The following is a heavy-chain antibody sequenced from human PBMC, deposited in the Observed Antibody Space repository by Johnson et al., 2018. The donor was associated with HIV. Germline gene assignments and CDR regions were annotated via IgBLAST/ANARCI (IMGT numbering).Heavy chain of an antibody. J-gene: IGHJ3*02. D-gene: IGHD2-8*01. CDR2: ISFDGNNE. Sequence: QVQLVESGGGAVQPGRSLRLCCEASGFTFSSYVMHWVRQAPGKGLEGVAVISFDGNNEFYADSVRDRFTISRDNSKNTLLLQMNGLRVEDTAIYYCTTFNYRMVEDAFDIWGQGTMVTVSS. CDR1: GFTFSSYV. CDR3: TTFNYRMVEDAFDI. V-gene: IGHV3-30*04.